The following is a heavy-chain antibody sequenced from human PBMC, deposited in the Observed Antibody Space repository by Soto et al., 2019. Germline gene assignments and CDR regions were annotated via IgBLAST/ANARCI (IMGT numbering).Heavy chain of an antibody. CDR1: AYTFNYYG. Sequence: QVQLVQSGAEVKKPGASVKISCKASAYTFNYYGISWVRQAAGQGLEWLGWISPYDGNTTYAQRVQGRITLTTDTSTTTAYMELRSLTFDDTAVYYCAREAGSGSSYPENYLGQGTLVTVSS. CDR3: AREAGSGSSYPENY. J-gene: IGHJ4*02. V-gene: IGHV1-18*04. CDR2: ISPYDGNT. D-gene: IGHD1-26*01.